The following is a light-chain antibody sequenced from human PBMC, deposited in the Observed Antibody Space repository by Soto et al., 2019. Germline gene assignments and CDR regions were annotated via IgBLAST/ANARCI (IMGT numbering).Light chain of an antibody. CDR3: SSFTGSTTWI. CDR1: SSDVGGYNY. J-gene: IGLJ2*01. V-gene: IGLV2-14*01. CDR2: EVS. Sequence: QSALTQPASVSGSPGQSITMFCTVTSSDVGGYNYVSWYQQHPGKAPKLIIYEVSNRPSGISNRFSGSKSANTASLTISGLQAEDEAEYYCSSFTGSTTWIFGGGTKLTVL.